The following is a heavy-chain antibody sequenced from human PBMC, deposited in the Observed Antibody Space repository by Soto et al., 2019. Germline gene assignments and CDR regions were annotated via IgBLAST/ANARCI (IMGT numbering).Heavy chain of an antibody. J-gene: IGHJ4*02. CDR3: SREPGDGRGLRDY. CDR2: IGPSTGYT. D-gene: IGHD3-10*01. CDR1: GYTFTRHP. V-gene: IGHV1-18*04. Sequence: GASVKVSCKGTGYTFTRHPLRWVRQAPGQGLEWMGWIGPSTGYTDYAPKFQGRITMTTDTSTTTVYMELRNLTSDDAAMYYCSREPGDGRGLRDYWGQRTLVPVPS.